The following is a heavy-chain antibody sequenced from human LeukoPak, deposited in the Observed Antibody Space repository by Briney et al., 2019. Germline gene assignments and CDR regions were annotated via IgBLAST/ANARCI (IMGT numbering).Heavy chain of an antibody. CDR2: MAPRDDGA. CDR1: GYSFSNYH. J-gene: IGHJ4*02. Sequence: ASVKVSCKASGYSFSNYHVHWVGQAPGQGLEWVGIMAPRDDGADYAQKFQGRVTVTRDTSTSTLYMDLSSLRPEDTAVYYCAREVRTGIGATDYWGQGTLVTVSS. V-gene: IGHV1-46*01. CDR3: AREVRTGIGATDY. D-gene: IGHD1-26*01.